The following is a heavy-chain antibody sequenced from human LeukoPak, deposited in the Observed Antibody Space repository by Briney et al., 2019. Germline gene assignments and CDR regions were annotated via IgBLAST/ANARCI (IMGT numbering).Heavy chain of an antibody. Sequence: SETLSLTCAVYGGSFSGCYWSWIRQPPGKGLEWIGEINHSGSTNYNPSLKSRVTISVDTSKNQFSLKLSSVTAADTAVYYCARDHYYDSSGYSYRRRLTNAFDIWGQGTMVTVSS. CDR3: ARDHYYDSSGYSYRRRLTNAFDI. D-gene: IGHD3-22*01. J-gene: IGHJ3*02. CDR1: GGSFSGCY. CDR2: INHSGST. V-gene: IGHV4-34*01.